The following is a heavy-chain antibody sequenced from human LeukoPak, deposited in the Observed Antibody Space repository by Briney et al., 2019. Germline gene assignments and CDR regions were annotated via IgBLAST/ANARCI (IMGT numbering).Heavy chain of an antibody. J-gene: IGHJ4*02. Sequence: QPGGSLRLSCAASGFTFSSYAMQWVRQAPGKGLEWVAVISYDGSNKYYADSVKGRFTISRDNSKNTLYLQMNSLRAEDTAVYYCARAAQAAATIKGPLDYWGQGTLVTVSS. CDR3: ARAAQAAATIKGPLDY. CDR1: GFTFSSYA. D-gene: IGHD5-12*01. V-gene: IGHV3-30-3*01. CDR2: ISYDGSNK.